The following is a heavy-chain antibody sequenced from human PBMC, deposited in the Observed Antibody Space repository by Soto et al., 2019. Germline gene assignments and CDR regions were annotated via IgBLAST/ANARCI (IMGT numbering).Heavy chain of an antibody. CDR2: IRSKANSYAT. CDR3: TRRSQAYCGGDCYPDWFDP. CDR1: GFTFSGSA. J-gene: IGHJ5*02. Sequence: VHLVESGGGLVQPGGSLKLSCAASGFTFSGSAMHWVRQASGKGLEWVGRIRSKANSYATAYAASVKGRFTISRDDSKNTAYLQMNSLKTEDTAVYYCTRRSQAYCGGDCYPDWFDPWGQGTLVTVSS. V-gene: IGHV3-73*02. D-gene: IGHD2-21*02.